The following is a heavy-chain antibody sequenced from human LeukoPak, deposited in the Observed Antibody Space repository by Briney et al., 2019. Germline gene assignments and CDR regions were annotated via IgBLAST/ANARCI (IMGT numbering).Heavy chain of an antibody. J-gene: IGHJ4*01. V-gene: IGHV3-74*01. CDR1: GFSFSGHW. Sequence: GGSLRLSCIASGFSFSGHWMHWVRQTPGKGLMWVSRITSDGSTTWYADSVKGRFTVSRDNAKNTLFLEMNSLRDEDTAVYYCAGDYIWGRLFWGQGTLVTVSS. CDR2: ITSDGSTT. CDR3: AGDYIWGRLF. D-gene: IGHD3-16*01.